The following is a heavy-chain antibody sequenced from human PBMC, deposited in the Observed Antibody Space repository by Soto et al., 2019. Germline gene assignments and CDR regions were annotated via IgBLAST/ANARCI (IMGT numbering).Heavy chain of an antibody. V-gene: IGHV5-51*01. CDR3: ARTPERYSSSWYRFGAFDI. Sequence: PGESLKISCKGSGYSFTSYWIGWVRQMPGKGLEWMGIIYPGDSDTRYSPSFQGQVTISADKSISTAYLQWSSLKASDTAMYYCARTPERYSSSWYRFGAFDIWGQGTMVTVSS. CDR1: GYSFTSYW. CDR2: IYPGDSDT. D-gene: IGHD6-13*01. J-gene: IGHJ3*02.